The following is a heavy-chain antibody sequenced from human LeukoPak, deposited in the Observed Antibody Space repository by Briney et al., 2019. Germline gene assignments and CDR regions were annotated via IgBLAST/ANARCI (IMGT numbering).Heavy chain of an antibody. CDR1: GYTFTGYY. V-gene: IGHV1-69*04. Sequence: GASVKVSCKASGYTFTGYYMHWVRQAPGQGLEWMGRIIPILGIANYAQKFQGRVTITADKSTSTAYMELSSLRSGDTAVYYCARDSEGYCSGGSCPLWGANWFDPWGQGTLVTVSS. J-gene: IGHJ5*02. CDR3: ARDSEGYCSGGSCPLWGANWFDP. CDR2: IIPILGIA. D-gene: IGHD2-15*01.